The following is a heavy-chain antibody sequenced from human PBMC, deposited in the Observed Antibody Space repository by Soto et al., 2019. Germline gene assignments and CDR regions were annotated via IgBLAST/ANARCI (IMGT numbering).Heavy chain of an antibody. CDR1: GFTFSTYS. D-gene: IGHD2-15*01. J-gene: IGHJ6*03. Sequence: EVHLVESGGDLVQPGGSLRLSCAAYGFTFSTYSMNWVRLAPGKGLEWISYISSGSTTIYYADSVRGRFTISRDNAKNSLYLQMNSLRAEDTAVYYCAREPYCSGGSCYSFSREYYYYMDVWGKGTTVTVSS. CDR2: ISSGSTTI. CDR3: AREPYCSGGSCYSFSREYYYYMDV. V-gene: IGHV3-48*01.